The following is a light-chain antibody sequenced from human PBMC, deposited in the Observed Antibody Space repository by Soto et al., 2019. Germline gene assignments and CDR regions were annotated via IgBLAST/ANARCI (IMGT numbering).Light chain of an antibody. Sequence: SYELAQSPSVSVAPGKTASIPCGGNNIGSKSVHWYQQKPGQAPVLVIFYDSDRPSGIPARCSGSNSGNTATLTISRVEAGDEADYYCQVWDSSSDHVVFGGGTKLTVL. CDR1: NIGSKS. CDR3: QVWDSSSDHVV. V-gene: IGLV3-21*04. J-gene: IGLJ2*01. CDR2: YDS.